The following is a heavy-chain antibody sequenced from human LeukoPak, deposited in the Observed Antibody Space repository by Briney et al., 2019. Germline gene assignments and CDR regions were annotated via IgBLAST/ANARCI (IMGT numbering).Heavy chain of an antibody. D-gene: IGHD3-16*01. CDR2: NYFGGST. Sequence: NPSETLSLTCTVSGGSISRSSYYWAWIRQPPGKGLEWLGSNYFGGSTYYNPSLKSRVTISIDTSKNQFSLKPSSVTAADTAVYYCAGPGGLRGLDSWGQGTLVTVSS. V-gene: IGHV4-39*01. CDR3: AGPGGLRGLDS. CDR1: GGSISRSSYY. J-gene: IGHJ4*02.